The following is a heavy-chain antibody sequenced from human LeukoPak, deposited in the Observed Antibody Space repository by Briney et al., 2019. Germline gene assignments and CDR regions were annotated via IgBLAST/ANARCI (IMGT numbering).Heavy chain of an antibody. CDR2: IYYSGST. CDR3: AREDYSTSFDY. J-gene: IGHJ4*02. CDR1: GGSISSGGYY. D-gene: IGHD4-11*01. Sequence: SETLSLTCTVSGGSISSGGYYWSWIRQHPGKGLEWIGYIYYSGSTYYNPSLKSRVTISVDTSKNQFSLKLSFVTAADTAVYYCAREDYSTSFDYWGQGTLVTVSS. V-gene: IGHV4-31*03.